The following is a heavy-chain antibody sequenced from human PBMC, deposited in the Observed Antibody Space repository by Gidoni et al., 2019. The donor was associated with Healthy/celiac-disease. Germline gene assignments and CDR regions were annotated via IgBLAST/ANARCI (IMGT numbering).Heavy chain of an antibody. CDR2: ISWNSGSI. D-gene: IGHD6-19*01. V-gene: IGHV3-9*01. J-gene: IGHJ4*02. Sequence: GWVSGISWNSGSIGYADSVKGRFTISRDNAKKSLYLQMNSLRAEDTALYYCATDLGSSGWYWNYFDYWGQGSRVTVAS. CDR3: ATDLGSSGWYWNYFDY.